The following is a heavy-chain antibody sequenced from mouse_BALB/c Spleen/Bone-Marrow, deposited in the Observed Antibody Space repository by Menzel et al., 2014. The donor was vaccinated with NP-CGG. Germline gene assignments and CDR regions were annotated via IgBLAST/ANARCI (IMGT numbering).Heavy chain of an antibody. Sequence: EVNLVESGGGLVQPGGSLKFSCAASGFDFSRYWMSWVRQAPGKGLEWIGEINPDSNTINYTPSLKDKFIISRDNAKNTLYLQMSKVRSEDTALYYCARLSYYGLTDYWGQGTTLTVSS. V-gene: IGHV4-1*02. D-gene: IGHD1-2*01. CDR1: GFDFSRYW. CDR3: ARLSYYGLTDY. J-gene: IGHJ2*01. CDR2: INPDSNTI.